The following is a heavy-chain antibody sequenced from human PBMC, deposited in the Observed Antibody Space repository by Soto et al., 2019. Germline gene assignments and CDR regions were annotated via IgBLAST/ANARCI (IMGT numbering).Heavy chain of an antibody. CDR3: AKRAYGLDFDY. J-gene: IGHJ4*02. CDR2: ISGSGDSK. Sequence: EVQLLESGGGLVQPGGSLRLSCAASGFTFSSYAMSWVRQAPGKGLEWVSVISGSGDSKYYAASVKGRFTISRDNSKNTLYLQMNRLRIEDTAVYYCAKRAYGLDFDYWGQGTLVTVSS. CDR1: GFTFSSYA. D-gene: IGHD3-10*01. V-gene: IGHV3-23*01.